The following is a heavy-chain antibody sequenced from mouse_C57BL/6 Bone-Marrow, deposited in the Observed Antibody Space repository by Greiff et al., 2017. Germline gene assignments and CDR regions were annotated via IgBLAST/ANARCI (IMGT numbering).Heavy chain of an antibody. Sequence: VQLQQPGPELVKPGASVKLSCKASGYTFTSYWMHWVKQRPGQGLEWIGNINPSNGGTNYNEKFKSKATLTVDKSSSTAYMQLSSLTSEDSAVYYCARGRITTVVADYWGQGTTLTVSS. CDR2: INPSNGGT. CDR3: ARGRITTVVADY. D-gene: IGHD1-1*01. CDR1: GYTFTSYW. J-gene: IGHJ2*01. V-gene: IGHV1-53*01.